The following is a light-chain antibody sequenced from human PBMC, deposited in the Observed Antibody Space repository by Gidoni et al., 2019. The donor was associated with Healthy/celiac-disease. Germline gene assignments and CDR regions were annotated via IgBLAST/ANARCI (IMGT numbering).Light chain of an antibody. CDR3: QQRSNWPPWT. J-gene: IGKJ1*01. CDR1: QSVSSY. Sequence: EIVLTQSPATLSLSPGERATLSCRASQSVSSYLAWYQQKPGQAPRLLIYDASNRATGIPARFSSSGSGTDFSLIISSRVPEDFAVYYCQQRSNWPPWTFGQGTKVEIK. V-gene: IGKV3-11*01. CDR2: DAS.